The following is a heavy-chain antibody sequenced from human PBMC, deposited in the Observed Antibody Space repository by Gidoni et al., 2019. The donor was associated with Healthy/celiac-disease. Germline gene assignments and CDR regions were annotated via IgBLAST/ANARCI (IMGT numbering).Heavy chain of an antibody. CDR1: GGSISSSSYY. Sequence: QLQLQESGPGLVKPSETLSLTCTVSGGSISSSSYYWGWIRQPPGKGLEWIGSIYYSGSTYYNPSLKSRVTISVDTSKTQFSLKLSSVTAADTAVYYCARASIAARQGTAYYFDYWGQGTLVTVSS. CDR2: IYYSGST. CDR3: ARASIAARQGTAYYFDY. V-gene: IGHV4-39*01. J-gene: IGHJ4*02. D-gene: IGHD6-6*01.